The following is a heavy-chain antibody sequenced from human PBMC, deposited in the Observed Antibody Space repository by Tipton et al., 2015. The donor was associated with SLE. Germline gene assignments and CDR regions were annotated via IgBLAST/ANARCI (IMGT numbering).Heavy chain of an antibody. V-gene: IGHV1-18*01. Sequence: QVQLVQSGAEVKKPGASVKVSCKASGYTFTNYGISWVRQAPGQGLEWMGWISVYNGNTNYAQKLQGRVTMTTDTSTSTAYMELRSLRSDDTAVYYCARDGSSEMEWELLHYYYGMDVWGQGTTVTVSS. CDR2: ISVYNGNT. CDR3: ARDGSSEMEWELLHYYYGMDV. CDR1: GYTFTNYG. D-gene: IGHD1-26*01. J-gene: IGHJ6*02.